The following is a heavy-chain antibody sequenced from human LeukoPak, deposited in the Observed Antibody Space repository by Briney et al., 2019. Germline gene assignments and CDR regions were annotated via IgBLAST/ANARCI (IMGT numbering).Heavy chain of an antibody. Sequence: SQTLSLTCAISGDSVSSNSAAWNWIRQSPSRGLEWLGRTYYRSTWYNDYAVSVRGRITVNPDTPKNQFSLHLNSVTPEDTAVYYCARRLTQYDCFDPWGQGILVIVSS. CDR1: GDSVSSNSAA. CDR3: ARRLTQYDCFDP. CDR2: TYYRSTWYN. V-gene: IGHV6-1*01. D-gene: IGHD2-2*01. J-gene: IGHJ5*02.